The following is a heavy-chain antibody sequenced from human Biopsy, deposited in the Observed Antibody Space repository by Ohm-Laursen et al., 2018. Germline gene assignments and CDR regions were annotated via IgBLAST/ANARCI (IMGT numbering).Heavy chain of an antibody. J-gene: IGHJ3*02. V-gene: IGHV4-34*01. CDR3: ARGQDYGGNKAFDI. CDR1: GESFNGYY. D-gene: IGHD4-23*01. Sequence: PSETLSLTCAVYGESFNGYYWSWIRQTPGKGLEWIGEINHSGRTNYNPSLKSRVTISVDTSKNQFSLKVRSVTAADTAVYYCARGQDYGGNKAFDIWGQGTKVTVSP. CDR2: INHSGRT.